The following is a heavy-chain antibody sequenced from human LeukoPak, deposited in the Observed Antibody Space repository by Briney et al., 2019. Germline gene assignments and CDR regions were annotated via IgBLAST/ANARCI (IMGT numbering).Heavy chain of an antibody. CDR1: GGTFSSYA. CDR3: ARDYGDYDYYFDY. Sequence: SVKVSCKASGGTFSSYAISWVRQAPGQGLEWMGRIIPILGIANYAQKFQGRVTITADKSTSTAYMELSSLRSEDTAVYYCARDYGDYDYYFDYWGQGTLVTVSS. J-gene: IGHJ4*02. CDR2: IIPILGIA. D-gene: IGHD4-17*01. V-gene: IGHV1-69*04.